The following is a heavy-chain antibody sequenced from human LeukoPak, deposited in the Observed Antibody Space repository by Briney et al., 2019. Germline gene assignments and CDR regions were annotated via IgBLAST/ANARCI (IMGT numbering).Heavy chain of an antibody. J-gene: IGHJ4*02. CDR1: GYTFTGYY. CDR2: INPNSGGT. Sequence: ASVKVSCKASGYTFTGYYMHWVRQAHGQGLEWMGWINPNSGGTNYAQKFQGRVTMTRDTSISTAYMELSRLRSDDTAVYYCARPVVDCSGGSCSSQFDYWGQGTLVTVSS. CDR3: ARPVVDCSGGSCSSQFDY. D-gene: IGHD2-15*01. V-gene: IGHV1-2*02.